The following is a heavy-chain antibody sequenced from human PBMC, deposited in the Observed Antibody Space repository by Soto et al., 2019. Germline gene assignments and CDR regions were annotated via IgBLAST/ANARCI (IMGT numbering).Heavy chain of an antibody. CDR3: ARRLYYDSSGFEGGGMDV. Sequence: PSETLSLTCTVPGGSISSSSYYWGWIRQPPGKGLEWIGSIYYSGSTYYNPSLKSRVTISVDTSKNQFSLKLSSVTAADTAVYYCARRLYYDSSGFEGGGMDVWGQGTTVTVS. CDR2: IYYSGST. D-gene: IGHD3-22*01. CDR1: GGSISSSSYY. V-gene: IGHV4-39*01. J-gene: IGHJ6*02.